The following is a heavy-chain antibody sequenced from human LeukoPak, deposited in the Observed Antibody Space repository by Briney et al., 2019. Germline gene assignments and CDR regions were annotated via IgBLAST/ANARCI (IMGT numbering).Heavy chain of an antibody. J-gene: IGHJ4*02. V-gene: IGHV3-30*18. CDR1: KFTFSTYG. Sequence: GGSLRLSCAASKFTFSTYGMHWVRQAPGKGLEWGAVISYDGSNKYYADSVKGRFTISRDNSKNTLYLQMNSLRAEDTAVYYCAKGAGTVATFQPDYWGQGTLVTVSS. CDR3: AKGAGTVATFQPDY. CDR2: ISYDGSNK. D-gene: IGHD4-17*01.